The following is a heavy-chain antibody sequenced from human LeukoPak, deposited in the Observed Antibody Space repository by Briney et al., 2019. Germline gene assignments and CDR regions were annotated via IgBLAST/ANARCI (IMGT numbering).Heavy chain of an antibody. V-gene: IGHV1-2*02. CDR3: ARAPDYYDSSWGIDY. CDR2: INPNSGGT. D-gene: IGHD3-22*01. J-gene: IGHJ4*02. CDR1: GYTFTGYY. Sequence: ASVKVSCKASGYTFTGYYMHWVRQAPGQGLEWMGWINPNSGGTNYAQKFQGRVTMTRDTPISTAYMELSRLRSDDTAVYYCARAPDYYDSSWGIDYWGQGTLVTVSS.